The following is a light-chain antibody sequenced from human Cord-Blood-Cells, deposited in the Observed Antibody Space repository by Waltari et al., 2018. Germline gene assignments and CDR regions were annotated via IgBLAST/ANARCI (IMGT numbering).Light chain of an antibody. CDR2: GAS. CDR3: QQYGSSPPIT. Sequence: EIVLTQSPGTLSLSTGERATLSCRASQSVSSSYLAWYQQKPGQAPRLLIYGASSRATCIPDRFSGSVSGTDFTLTISRLEPEDFAVYYCQQYGSSPPITFGQGTRLEIK. CDR1: QSVSSSY. V-gene: IGKV3-20*01. J-gene: IGKJ5*01.